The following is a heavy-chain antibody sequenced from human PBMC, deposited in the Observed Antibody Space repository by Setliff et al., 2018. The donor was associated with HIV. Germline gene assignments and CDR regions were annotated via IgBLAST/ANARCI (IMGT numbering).Heavy chain of an antibody. CDR2: ISGSGGKK. J-gene: IGHJ6*03. CDR3: AKGSGKITIYYYYMDV. D-gene: IGHD3-3*01. CDR1: GFTFSIHA. V-gene: IGHV3-23*01. Sequence: LRLSCAAPGFTFSIHAMSWVRQAPGKGLEWVSAISGSGGKKYYADSVKGRFTVSRDNSKNTLYLQMNSLRAEDTAVYYCAKGSGKITIYYYYMDVWGKGTTVTVSS.